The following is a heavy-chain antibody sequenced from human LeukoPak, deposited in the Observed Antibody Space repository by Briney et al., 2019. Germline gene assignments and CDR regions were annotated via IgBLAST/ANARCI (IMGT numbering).Heavy chain of an antibody. V-gene: IGHV3-23*01. CDR3: AKAGSRQLEDC. D-gene: IGHD1-1*01. Sequence: GGSLRLSCAASGFTFSSYAMSWVRQAPGKGLEWVSAVSASGASTYYADSVEGRFSISRENSKRTLYLQMNSLRAEDTAIYYCAKAGSRQLEDCWGQGTLVTISS. CDR1: GFTFSSYA. CDR2: VSASGAST. J-gene: IGHJ4*02.